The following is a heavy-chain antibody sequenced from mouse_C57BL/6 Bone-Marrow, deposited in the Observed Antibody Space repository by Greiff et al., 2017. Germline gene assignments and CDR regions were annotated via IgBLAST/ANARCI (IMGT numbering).Heavy chain of an antibody. CDR1: TSYG. V-gene: IGHV1-81*01. J-gene: IGHJ1*03. Sequence: QVQLQQSGAELARPGASVKLSFTSYGISWVKQRTGQGLEWIGEIYPRSGNTYYNEKFKGKATLTADKSSSTAYMELRSLTSEDSAVYFCARRTVVARYWYFDVWGTGTTVTVSS. D-gene: IGHD1-1*01. CDR2: IYPRSGNT. CDR3: ARRTVVARYWYFDV.